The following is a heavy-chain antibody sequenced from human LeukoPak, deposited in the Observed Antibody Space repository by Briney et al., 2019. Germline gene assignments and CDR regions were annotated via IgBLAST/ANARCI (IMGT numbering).Heavy chain of an antibody. Sequence: GGSLRLSCAASGFTFSNYWMSWVRQAPGKGLEWVANIKPDGSEKYYVDSVKGRFTISRDNAKNSLFLQMNSLRAEDTAVYYCAREEDNADEYLREDYWGQGTLVTVSS. CDR1: GFTFSNYW. CDR2: IKPDGSEK. J-gene: IGHJ4*02. V-gene: IGHV3-7*01. D-gene: IGHD2/OR15-2a*01. CDR3: AREEDNADEYLREDY.